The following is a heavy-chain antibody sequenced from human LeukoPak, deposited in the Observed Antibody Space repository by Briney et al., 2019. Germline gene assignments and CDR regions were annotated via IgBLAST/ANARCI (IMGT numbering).Heavy chain of an antibody. V-gene: IGHV1-2*02. J-gene: IGHJ4*02. D-gene: IGHD3-22*01. CDR3: ARATAYYYDSSGYYQPSDY. CDR1: GYTFTGYY. Sequence: ASVKVSCKASGYTFTGYYMHWVRQALGQGLEWMGWINPNSGGTNYAQKFQGRVTMTRDTSISTAYMELSRLRSDDTAVYYCARATAYYYDSSGYYQPSDYWGQGTLVTVSS. CDR2: INPNSGGT.